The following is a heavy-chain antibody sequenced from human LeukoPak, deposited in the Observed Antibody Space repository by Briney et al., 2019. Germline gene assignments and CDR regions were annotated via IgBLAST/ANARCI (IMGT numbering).Heavy chain of an antibody. V-gene: IGHV3-53*01. J-gene: IGHJ4*02. CDR2: IYSGGST. D-gene: IGHD6-13*01. CDR3: AREYSSSWFDY. CDR1: GFTVSSNY. Sequence: GGSLRLSCAASGFTVSSNYMSWVRQAPGKGLEWVSVIYSGGSTYYADSVKGRFTISRDNSKNTLYLQMNSLRAEDTAVYYCAREYSSSWFDYWGQGTLVTVSS.